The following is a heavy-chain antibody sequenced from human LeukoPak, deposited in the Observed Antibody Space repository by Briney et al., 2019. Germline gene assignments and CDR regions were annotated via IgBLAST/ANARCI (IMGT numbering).Heavy chain of an antibody. CDR3: AKPAVETTVVTPIFDY. V-gene: IGHV3-30*18. D-gene: IGHD4-23*01. CDR2: ISHGGGKE. Sequence: GGSLRLSCAASGFPFHDHDMYWVRQTPGKGLEWVALISHGGGKEHYAESVKGRFTISRDNSKNTLYLQMNSLRAEDTAVYYCAKPAVETTVVTPIFDYWGQGTLVTVSS. CDR1: GFPFHDHD. J-gene: IGHJ4*02.